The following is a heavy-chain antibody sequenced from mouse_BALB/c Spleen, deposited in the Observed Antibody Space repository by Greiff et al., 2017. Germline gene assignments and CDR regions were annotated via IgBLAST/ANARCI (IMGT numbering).Heavy chain of an antibody. D-gene: IGHD2-3*01. V-gene: IGHV5-12-2*01. CDR1: GFTFSSYT. J-gene: IGHJ4*01. Sequence: EVKLMESGGGLVQPGGSLKLSCAASGFTFSSYTMSWVRQTPEKRLEWVAYISNGGGSTYYPDTVKGRFTISRDNAKNTLYLQMSSLKSEDTAMYYCARLLYDGFPAMDYWGQGTSVTVSS. CDR3: ARLLYDGFPAMDY. CDR2: ISNGGGST.